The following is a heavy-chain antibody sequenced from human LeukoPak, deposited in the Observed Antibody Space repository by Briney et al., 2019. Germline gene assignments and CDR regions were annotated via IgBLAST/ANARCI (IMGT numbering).Heavy chain of an antibody. CDR3: AREPKGRWNYYYPFDY. D-gene: IGHD1-7*01. V-gene: IGHV4-31*03. CDR2: IYYSGST. Sequence: SETLSLTCTVSGGSISSGGYYWSWIRQHPGKGLEWIGYIYYSGSTYYNPSLKSRVTISVDTSKNQFSLKLSSVTAADTGVYYCAREPKGRWNYYYPFDYWGQGTLVTVSS. J-gene: IGHJ4*02. CDR1: GGSISSGGYY.